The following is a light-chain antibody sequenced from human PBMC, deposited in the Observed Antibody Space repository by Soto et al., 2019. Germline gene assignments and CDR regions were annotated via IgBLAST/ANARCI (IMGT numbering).Light chain of an antibody. Sequence: DIVMAQSPDSLAVSLGERATIHCKSSQSLFSSSTSANHLAWYQQKPGQPPRLLLYWASTRDSGVPDRFIGSGSGTDFTLTISRLQAADVAVYYCQQYYSAPQAFGQGTKVEIK. CDR1: QSLFSSSTSANH. J-gene: IGKJ1*01. CDR2: WAS. CDR3: QQYYSAPQA. V-gene: IGKV4-1*01.